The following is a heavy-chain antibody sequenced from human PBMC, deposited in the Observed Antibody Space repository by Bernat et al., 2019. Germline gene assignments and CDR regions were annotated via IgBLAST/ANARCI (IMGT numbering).Heavy chain of an antibody. CDR3: VRDRYSSGWYGTDYYYYGMDV. CDR2: MSSDGSNK. D-gene: IGHD6-19*01. V-gene: IGHV3-30-3*01. CDR1: GFTFSSYA. Sequence: QVQLVESGGGVVQPGRSLRLSCAASGFTFSSYAMHWVRQAPGKGLEWVAVMSSDGSNKKHADSVKGRFTISRDDFKNTLYLEMNSLRVEDTAVYYCVRDRYSSGWYGTDYYYYGMDVWGQGTTVTVSS. J-gene: IGHJ6*02.